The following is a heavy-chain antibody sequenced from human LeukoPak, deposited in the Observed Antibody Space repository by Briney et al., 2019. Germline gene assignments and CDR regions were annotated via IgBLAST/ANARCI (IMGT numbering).Heavy chain of an antibody. V-gene: IGHV3-30*01. D-gene: IGHD3-3*01. CDR2: ISYDGSNK. Sequence: GGSLRLSCAASGFTFSSYAMHWVRQAPGKGLEWVAVISYDGSNKYYADSVKGRFTISRDNSKNTLYLQMNSLRAEDTAVYYCARGGADLWSGSHYFDYWGQGTLVTVSS. J-gene: IGHJ4*02. CDR3: ARGGADLWSGSHYFDY. CDR1: GFTFSSYA.